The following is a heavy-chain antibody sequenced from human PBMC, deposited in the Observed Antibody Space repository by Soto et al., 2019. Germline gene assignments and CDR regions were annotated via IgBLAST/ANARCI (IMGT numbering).Heavy chain of an antibody. CDR1: GFTFSNAW. CDR3: TTGLCRGFGEVYYYYYYGMDV. D-gene: IGHD3-10*01. V-gene: IGHV3-15*01. Sequence: GESLRLSCAASGFTFSNAWLSWVRQAPGKGLEWVCRMQSKTDDGTTYYAAPVKGRFTISSDDSKTTLYLQMNSLRTETTAVYYCTTGLCRGFGEVYYYYYYGMDVWGQGTTVTVSS. J-gene: IGHJ6*02. CDR2: MQSKTDDGTT.